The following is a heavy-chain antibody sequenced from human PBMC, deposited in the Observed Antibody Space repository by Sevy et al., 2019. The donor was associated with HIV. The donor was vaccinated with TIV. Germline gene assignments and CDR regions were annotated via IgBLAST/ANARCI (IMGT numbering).Heavy chain of an antibody. CDR1: GYTFTGYY. J-gene: IGHJ6*02. CDR2: INPNSGGT. D-gene: IGHD6-6*01. V-gene: IGHV1-2*06. Sequence: ASVKVSCKASGYTFTGYYMHWVRQAPGQGLEWMGRINPNSGGTNYAQKFQGRVTMTRDTSISTAYMELSRLRSDDTAVYYCARDRSYSSSPYYYYGMDVWGQGTTVTVSS. CDR3: ARDRSYSSSPYYYYGMDV.